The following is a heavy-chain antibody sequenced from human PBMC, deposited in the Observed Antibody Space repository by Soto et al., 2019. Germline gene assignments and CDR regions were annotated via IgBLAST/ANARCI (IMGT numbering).Heavy chain of an antibody. V-gene: IGHV1-2*04. CDR3: ASGRGTAVAGDPFDAGFDY. Sequence: QVQLVQSGAEVKKPGASVKVSCKASGYTFTGYYMHWVRQAPGQGLEWMGWINPNSGGTNYAQKFQGWVTMTRDTSISTAYMEVSRLRSDDTAVYYCASGRGTAVAGDPFDAGFDYWGQGTLVTVSS. D-gene: IGHD6-19*01. CDR2: INPNSGGT. CDR1: GYTFTGYY. J-gene: IGHJ4*02.